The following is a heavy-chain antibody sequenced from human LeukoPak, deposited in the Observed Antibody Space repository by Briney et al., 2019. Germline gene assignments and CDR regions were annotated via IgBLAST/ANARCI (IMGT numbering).Heavy chain of an antibody. CDR1: GFTFSSHN. CDR2: INFKSEDI. V-gene: IGHV3-48*01. Sequence: GGSLRLSCAASGFTFSSHNMNWVSQAPGKGLEWISFINFKSEDIRYADSVEGRFIISRDNARKSLYLHMNSLRAEDTAVYYCARDKDYASDMWGQGTMVTVAS. J-gene: IGHJ3*02. CDR3: ARDKDYASDM. D-gene: IGHD4-11*01.